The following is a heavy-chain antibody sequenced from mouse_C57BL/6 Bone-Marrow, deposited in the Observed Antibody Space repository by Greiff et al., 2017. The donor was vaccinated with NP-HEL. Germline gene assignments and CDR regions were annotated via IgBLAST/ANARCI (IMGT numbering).Heavy chain of an antibody. CDR3: ARGVYYFDY. J-gene: IGHJ2*01. V-gene: IGHV3-6*01. Sequence: EVKLMESGPGLVKPSQSLSLTCSVTGYSITSGYYWNWIRQFPGNKLEWMGYISYDGSNNYNPSLKNRISITRDTSKNQFFLKLNSVTTEDTATYYCARGVYYFDYGGQGTTLTVSS. CDR1: GYSITSGYY. CDR2: ISYDGSN.